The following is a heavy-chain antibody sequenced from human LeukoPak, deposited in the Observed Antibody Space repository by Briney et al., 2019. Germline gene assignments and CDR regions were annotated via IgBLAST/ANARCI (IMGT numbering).Heavy chain of an antibody. D-gene: IGHD3-3*01. CDR2: ISSSSSTI. J-gene: IGHJ6*03. Sequence: GGSLRHSCAASGFTFSSYSMNWVREAPGKGLEWVSYISSSSSTIYYADSVKGRFTISRDNAKNSLYLQMNSLRAEDTAVYYCATQASGYYTNYYYMDVWGKGTTVTVSS. V-gene: IGHV3-48*04. CDR3: ATQASGYYTNYYYMDV. CDR1: GFTFSSYS.